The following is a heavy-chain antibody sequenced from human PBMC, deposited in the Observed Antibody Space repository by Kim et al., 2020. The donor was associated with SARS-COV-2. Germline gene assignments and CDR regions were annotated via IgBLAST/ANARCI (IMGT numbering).Heavy chain of an antibody. J-gene: IGHJ4*02. CDR2: INPNSGGT. CDR3: ALTLRGTYYYGSGSSEVDY. CDR1: GYTFTGYY. D-gene: IGHD3-10*01. Sequence: ASVKVSCKASGYTFTGYYMHWVRQAPGQGLEWMGRINPNSGGTNYAQKFQGRVTMTRDTSISTAYMELSRLRSDDTAVYYCALTLRGTYYYGSGSSEVDYWGQGTLVTVSS. V-gene: IGHV1-2*06.